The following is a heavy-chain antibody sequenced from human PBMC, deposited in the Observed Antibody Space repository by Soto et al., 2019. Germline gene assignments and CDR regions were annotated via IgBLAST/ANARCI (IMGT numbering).Heavy chain of an antibody. CDR3: AKDARAVAGLGVYYFDL. CDR2: ITWNSGGI. J-gene: IGHJ4*02. Sequence: EVQLVESGGDLVQPGRSLRLSCTASGFTFDEYAMHWVRQVPGKGLEWVSVITWNSGGIDYADSVKGRFTTSRDNAKNTLYLQMNSLRTEDTAFYYCAKDARAVAGLGVYYFDLWGQGTLVTASS. D-gene: IGHD6-19*01. V-gene: IGHV3-9*01. CDR1: GFTFDEYA.